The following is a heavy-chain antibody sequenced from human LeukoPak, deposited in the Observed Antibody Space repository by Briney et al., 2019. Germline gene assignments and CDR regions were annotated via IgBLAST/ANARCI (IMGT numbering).Heavy chain of an antibody. CDR2: ISGSGGKT. CDR3: AKGREWEFPLAY. V-gene: IGHV3-23*01. CDR1: GFTYSSYA. D-gene: IGHD1-26*01. Sequence: GGSLRLSCAASGFTYSSYAMSWVRQAPGKGPEWVSVISGSGGKTYYADSVKGRFTISRDNSKNTLYLQMNSLRAEDTAVYYCAKGREWEFPLAYWGQGTLVTVSS. J-gene: IGHJ4*02.